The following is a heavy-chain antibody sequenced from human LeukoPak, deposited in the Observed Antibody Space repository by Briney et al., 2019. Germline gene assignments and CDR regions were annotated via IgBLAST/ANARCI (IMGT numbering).Heavy chain of an antibody. CDR3: ARALNPLPGTYYFGY. CDR2: IYISGST. V-gene: IGHV4-4*07. Sequence: KPSETLSLTCTVSGGSISSYYWSWIRQPAGKGLEWIGRIYISGSTNYNSSLQSRVTMSVDTSKNQFSLKLTSVTAADTAVYYCARALNPLPGTYYFGYWGQGTLVTVSS. D-gene: IGHD2-15*01. CDR1: GGSISSYY. J-gene: IGHJ4*02.